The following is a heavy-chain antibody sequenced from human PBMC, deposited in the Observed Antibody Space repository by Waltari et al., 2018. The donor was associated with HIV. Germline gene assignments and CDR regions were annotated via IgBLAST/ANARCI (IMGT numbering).Heavy chain of an antibody. V-gene: IGHV3-30*18. CDR2: ISYDGNNK. CDR1: GFTFISYG. Sequence: QVQVAESGGGVVQPGRSMRLSCAGSGFTFISYGLHWVCQAPGKGLEWVAVISYDGNNKYYADSVKGRFTISGDNSKNTLYLQMNSLRPEDTAVYYCAKASSHYYGSGDVWGQGTMVTVSS. J-gene: IGHJ3*01. CDR3: AKASSHYYGSGDV. D-gene: IGHD3-10*01.